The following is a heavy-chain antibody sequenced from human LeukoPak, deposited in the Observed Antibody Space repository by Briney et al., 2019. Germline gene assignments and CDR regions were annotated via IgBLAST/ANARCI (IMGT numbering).Heavy chain of an antibody. V-gene: IGHV1-18*01. Sequence: GASVKVSCKASGYTFISYGISWVRQAPGQGLEWMGWISAYNGNTNYAQKLQGRVTMTTDTSTSTAYMELRSLRSDDTAVYYCARESPLRYFDWLLPESDAFDIWGQGTMVTVSS. J-gene: IGHJ3*02. CDR2: ISAYNGNT. CDR3: ARESPLRYFDWLLPESDAFDI. D-gene: IGHD3-9*01. CDR1: GYTFISYG.